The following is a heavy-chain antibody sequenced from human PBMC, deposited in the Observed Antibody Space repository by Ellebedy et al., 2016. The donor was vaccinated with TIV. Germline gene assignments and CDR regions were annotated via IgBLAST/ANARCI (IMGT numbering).Heavy chain of an antibody. Sequence: PGGSLRLSCAASGFTFSSYAMNWIRQAPGKGLEWVSVISGGGETTSYADSVKGRFTISRDNSKNMLFLQMNSRRAEDTALYYCAKGRKLIRSSSLDYWGQGTLVTVSS. V-gene: IGHV3-23*01. CDR1: GFTFSSYA. J-gene: IGHJ4*02. CDR2: ISGGGETT. D-gene: IGHD3-22*01. CDR3: AKGRKLIRSSSLDY.